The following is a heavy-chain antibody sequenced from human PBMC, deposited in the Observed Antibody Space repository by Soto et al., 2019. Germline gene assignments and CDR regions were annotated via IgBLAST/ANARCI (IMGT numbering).Heavy chain of an antibody. CDR3: ARHGYNYGGGYFYY. D-gene: IGHD5-18*01. V-gene: IGHV3-66*04. CDR1: GVTVSSNY. CDR2: IYSGGST. J-gene: IGHJ4*02. Sequence: EVQLVESGGGLVQPGGSLRLSCAASGVTVSSNYMSWVRQAPGKGLEWVSVIYSGGSTYYADSVKGRFTISRDNSTNTLYRQKNRLRAEDTAVYYCARHGYNYGGGYFYYWGQGTLVTVSS.